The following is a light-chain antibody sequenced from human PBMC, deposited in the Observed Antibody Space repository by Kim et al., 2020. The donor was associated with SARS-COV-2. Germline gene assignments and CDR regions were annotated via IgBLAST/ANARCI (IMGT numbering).Light chain of an antibody. CDR2: AAS. CDR1: QGISNY. J-gene: IGKJ4*01. CDR3: QNYNSAPLN. Sequence: ASVGDRVTITCRASQGISNYLVWYQQKPGKVPKLLIYAASTLQSGVPSRFSGSGSGTDFTLNISSLQPEDVGSYYCQNYNSAPLNFGGGTKVDIK. V-gene: IGKV1-27*01.